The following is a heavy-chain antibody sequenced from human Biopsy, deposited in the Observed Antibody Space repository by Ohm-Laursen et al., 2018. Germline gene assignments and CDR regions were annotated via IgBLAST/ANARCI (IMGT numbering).Heavy chain of an antibody. D-gene: IGHD3-9*01. CDR3: ARGRYAAFDT. CDR1: GDSVSSNTVA. V-gene: IGHV6-1*01. J-gene: IGHJ3*02. Sequence: SDTLSLTCAISGDSVSSNTVAWNWIRQSPSRGLEWLGRTIYRSKWSNDYAVSVKNRITIDPDTSKNQFSLQLNSVTPEDTAIYYCARGRYAAFDTWGQGTKVTISS. CDR2: TIYRSKWSN.